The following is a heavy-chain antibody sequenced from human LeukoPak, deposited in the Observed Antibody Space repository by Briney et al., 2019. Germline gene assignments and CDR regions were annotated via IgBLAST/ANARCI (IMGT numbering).Heavy chain of an antibody. D-gene: IGHD3-9*01. CDR1: GFTFSDFW. CDR2: IKQDGSEK. Sequence: GGSLRLTCAASGFTFSDFWMTWVRQAPGKGLEWVANIKQDGSEKFYVDPVKGRFTISRDNTKTSLYLQLNSLRAEDTAVYFCARDRIYYDILTGYVPLDYWGQGTLVTVSS. J-gene: IGHJ4*02. V-gene: IGHV3-7*01. CDR3: ARDRIYYDILTGYVPLDY.